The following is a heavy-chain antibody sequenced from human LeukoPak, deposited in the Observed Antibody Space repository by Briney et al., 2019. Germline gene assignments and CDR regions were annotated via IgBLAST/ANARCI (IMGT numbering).Heavy chain of an antibody. V-gene: IGHV4-59*12. CDR1: GGSISSYY. Sequence: SETLSLTCTVSGGSISSYYWSWIRQPPGKGLEWIGYMYYTGNTNYNPSLKSRVTISVDSSKNQLSLKLSSVTAADTAVYYCALNYYDSSGYPNAFDIWGQGTMVTVSS. D-gene: IGHD3-22*01. CDR2: MYYTGNT. J-gene: IGHJ3*02. CDR3: ALNYYDSSGYPNAFDI.